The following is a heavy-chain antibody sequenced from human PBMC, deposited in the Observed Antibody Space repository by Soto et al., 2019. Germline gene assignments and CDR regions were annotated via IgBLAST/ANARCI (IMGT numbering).Heavy chain of an antibody. CDR1: GFTVSSNY. D-gene: IGHD3-22*01. CDR2: IYSGGST. J-gene: IGHJ1*01. CDR3: ARVQGYYDSSGYRGYFQH. Sequence: GGSLRLSCAASGFTVSSNYMSWVRQAPGKGLEWVSVIYSGGSTYYADSVKGRFTISRDNSKNTLYLQMNSLRAEDTAVYYCARVQGYYDSSGYRGYFQHWGQGTLVTVSS. V-gene: IGHV3-53*01.